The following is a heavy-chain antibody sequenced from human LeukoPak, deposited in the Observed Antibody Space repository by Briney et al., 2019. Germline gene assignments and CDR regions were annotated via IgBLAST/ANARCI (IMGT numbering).Heavy chain of an antibody. V-gene: IGHV4-39*07. CDR3: ARGGRGYYGSGSNRYYFDY. D-gene: IGHD3-10*01. J-gene: IGHJ4*02. CDR1: GGSISSSSYY. CDR2: IYYSGST. Sequence: SETLSLTCTVSGGSISSSSYYWGWIRQPPGKGLEWIGSIYYSGSTYYNPSLKSRVTISVDTSKNQFSLKLSSVTAADTAVYYCARGGRGYYGSGSNRYYFDYWGQGTLVTVSS.